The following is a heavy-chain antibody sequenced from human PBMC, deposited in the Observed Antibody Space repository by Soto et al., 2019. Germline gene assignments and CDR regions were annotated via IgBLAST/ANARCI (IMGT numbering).Heavy chain of an antibody. Sequence: QVQLQESGPGLVKPSETLSLTCTVSGASISSYYWSWIRQPPGKGLEWIGYVYYSGSTNYSPSLMSRVNIAVDTTTNQFSLQLSSVTAADRVMYYCATDIIAAVWVQGILVTVSS. D-gene: IGHD3-10*01. CDR3: ATDIIAAV. J-gene: IGHJ4*02. CDR2: VYYSGST. CDR1: GASISSYY. V-gene: IGHV4-59*01.